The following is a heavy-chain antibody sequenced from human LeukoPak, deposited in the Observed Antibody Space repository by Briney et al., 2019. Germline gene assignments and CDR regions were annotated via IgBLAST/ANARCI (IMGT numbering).Heavy chain of an antibody. CDR2: MNPNSGNT. V-gene: IGHV1-8*01. CDR1: GYTFTGYD. J-gene: IGHJ6*02. CDR3: ARGQFLEWLLPGDYYYGMDV. Sequence: GASVKVSCKASGYTFTGYDINWVRQATGQGLEWMGWMNPNSGNTGYAQKFQGRVTMTRNTSISTAYMELSSLRSEDTAVYYCARGQFLEWLLPGDYYYGMDVRGQGTTVTVSS. D-gene: IGHD3-3*01.